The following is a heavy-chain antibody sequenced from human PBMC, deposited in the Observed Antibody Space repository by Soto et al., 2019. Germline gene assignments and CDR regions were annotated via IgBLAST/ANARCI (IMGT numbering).Heavy chain of an antibody. V-gene: IGHV4-39*01. CDR3: ARLSVSGSYDWFDP. Sequence: SETLSLTCTVSGGSISSSSYYWGWIRQPPGKGLEWIGSIYYSGSTYYNPSLKGRVTISVDTSKNQFSLKLSSVTAADTAVYYCARLSVSGSYDWFDPWGQGTLVTVSS. D-gene: IGHD3-10*01. CDR1: GGSISSSSYY. CDR2: IYYSGST. J-gene: IGHJ5*02.